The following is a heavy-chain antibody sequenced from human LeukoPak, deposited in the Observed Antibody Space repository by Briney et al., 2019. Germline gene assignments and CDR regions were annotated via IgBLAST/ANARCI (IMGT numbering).Heavy chain of an antibody. CDR3: ARVYVVVAAMGY. CDR1: GYTFTSYD. D-gene: IGHD6-19*01. V-gene: IGHV1-8*01. CDR2: MNPNSGNT. Sequence: ASVKVSCKASGYTFTSYDINWVRQATGQGLEWMGWMNPNSGNTGHAQKFQGRVTMTRNTSISTAYMELSSLRSEDTAVYYCARVYVVVAAMGYWGQGTLVTVSS. J-gene: IGHJ4*02.